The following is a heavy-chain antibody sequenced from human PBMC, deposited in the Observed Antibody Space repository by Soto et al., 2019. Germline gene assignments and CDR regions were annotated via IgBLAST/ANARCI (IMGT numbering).Heavy chain of an antibody. CDR3: ARDSGDIVVVVAATPIYGMDV. CDR1: GFTFSSYA. CDR2: ISYDGSNK. Sequence: QVQLVESGGGVVQPGRSLRLSCAASGFTFSSYAMHWVRQAPGKGLEWVAVISYDGSNKYYADSVKGRFTISRDNSKNTLYLQMNSLRAEDTAVYYCARDSGDIVVVVAATPIYGMDVW. D-gene: IGHD2-15*01. V-gene: IGHV3-30-3*01. J-gene: IGHJ6*01.